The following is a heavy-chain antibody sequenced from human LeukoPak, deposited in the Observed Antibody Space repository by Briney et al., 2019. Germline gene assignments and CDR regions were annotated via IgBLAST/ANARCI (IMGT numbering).Heavy chain of an antibody. CDR2: IYSGGST. CDR1: GFTFSSYG. D-gene: IGHD6-13*01. CDR3: ARRGYSSSWYFDY. Sequence: GGSLRLSCAASGFTFSSYGMHWVRQAPGKGLEWVSVIYSGGSTYYADSVKGRFTISRDNSKNTLNLQMNSLRAEDTAVYYCARRGYSSSWYFDYWGQGTLVTVSS. J-gene: IGHJ4*02. V-gene: IGHV3-66*04.